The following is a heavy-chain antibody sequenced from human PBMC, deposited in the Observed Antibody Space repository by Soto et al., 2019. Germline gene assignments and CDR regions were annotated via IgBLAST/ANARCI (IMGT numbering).Heavy chain of an antibody. Sequence: SETLSLTCTVSGGSISSGGYYWSWIRQHPGKGLEWIGYIYYSGSTYYNPSLKSRVTISVDTSKNQFSLKLSSVTAADTAVYYCARYHCSGGSCYSGGTYHYSTVDYWGQGTLVTVSS. CDR2: IYYSGST. V-gene: IGHV4-31*03. J-gene: IGHJ4*02. D-gene: IGHD2-15*01. CDR1: GGSISSGGYY. CDR3: ARYHCSGGSCYSGGTYHYSTVDY.